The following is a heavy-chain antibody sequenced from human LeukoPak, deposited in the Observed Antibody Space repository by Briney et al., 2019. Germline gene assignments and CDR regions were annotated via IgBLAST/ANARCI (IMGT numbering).Heavy chain of an antibody. CDR1: GFTFCVST. J-gene: IGHJ4*02. V-gene: IGHV3-73*01. D-gene: IGHD2-15*01. CDR2: IRNKTNSYAT. Sequence: PGGSLRLSCAASGFTFCVSTMHWVRQASGEGLEWIGRIRNKTNSYATAYAASVKGTFTISRNDSKNTTYLQMNSLKTEDTAVYYCTRPEGGGSSNFDYWGQGTLVTVSS. CDR3: TRPEGGGSSNFDY.